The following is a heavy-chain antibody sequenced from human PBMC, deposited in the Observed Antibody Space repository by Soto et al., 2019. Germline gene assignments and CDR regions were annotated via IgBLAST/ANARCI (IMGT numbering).Heavy chain of an antibody. J-gene: IGHJ6*02. V-gene: IGHV5-51*01. CDR3: ADSIFYYGMDV. Sequence: XDSLKVSCKCSGDTFTNYWIGWVLQMPGKGLEWMGIIYPGDSDTKYNPSFQGQVTISADKSITTTYLRWTSLKASDTAIYYCADSIFYYGMDVWGQGTTVTVSS. CDR2: IYPGDSDT. CDR1: GDTFTNYW.